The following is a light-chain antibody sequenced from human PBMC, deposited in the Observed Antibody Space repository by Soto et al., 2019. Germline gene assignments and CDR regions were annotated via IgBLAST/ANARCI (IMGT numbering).Light chain of an antibody. CDR1: SSDVGGYDY. Sequence: QSVLTQPASVSGSPGQSITISCTGTSSDVGGYDYVSWYQQHPGKAPKLMIYDISNRPSGVSDRFSGSKSANTASLTISGLQAEDEADYYCSSFTASNTEVFGGGTKLTVL. CDR2: DIS. V-gene: IGLV2-14*01. CDR3: SSFTASNTEV. J-gene: IGLJ2*01.